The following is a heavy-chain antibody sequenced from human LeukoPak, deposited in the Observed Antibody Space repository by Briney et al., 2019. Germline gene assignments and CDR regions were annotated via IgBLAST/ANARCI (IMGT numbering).Heavy chain of an antibody. V-gene: IGHV1-2*04. D-gene: IGHD3-22*01. Sequence: ASVKVSCKASGYTFTGYYMHWVRQALGQGLEWMGWINPNSGGTNYAQKFQGWVTMTRDTSISTAYMELSRLRSDDTAVYYCARGFQYYYDSSGPTSPDAFDIWGQGTMVTVSS. CDR2: INPNSGGT. CDR1: GYTFTGYY. J-gene: IGHJ3*02. CDR3: ARGFQYYYDSSGPTSPDAFDI.